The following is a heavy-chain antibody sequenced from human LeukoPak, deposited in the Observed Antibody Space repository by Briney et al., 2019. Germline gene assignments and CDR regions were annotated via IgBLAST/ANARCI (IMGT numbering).Heavy chain of an antibody. CDR1: GGSISGYY. D-gene: IGHD6-6*01. V-gene: IGHV4-59*08. CDR2: IYSSGST. Sequence: SSEALPLTCTVSGGSISGYYWTWIRQPPGKGLEWIGYIYSSGSTNYNPSLKSRVTISVDTSKNQFSLRLSSVTAADAAVYDCARHRYTSSSSYFDFWGQGTLVTVSS. J-gene: IGHJ4*02. CDR3: ARHRYTSSSSYFDF.